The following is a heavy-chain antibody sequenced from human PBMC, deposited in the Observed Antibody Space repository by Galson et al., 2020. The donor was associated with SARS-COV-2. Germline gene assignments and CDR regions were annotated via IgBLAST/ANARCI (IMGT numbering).Heavy chain of an antibody. J-gene: IGHJ4*02. D-gene: IGHD3-10*01. CDR2: INDSGTT. V-gene: IGHV4-31*03. CDR3: ARGAGPVNSIREFIIGFDS. CDR1: GGSTSSVNYY. Sequence: ASETLSLTFTVSGGSTSSVNYYWSWIRQHPGKGLERIGNINDSGTTHYNPSVNNRLTISGDTSKCQFSLNLSSVTAADTDVYYCARGAGPVNSIREFIIGFDSWGKGALVTVSS.